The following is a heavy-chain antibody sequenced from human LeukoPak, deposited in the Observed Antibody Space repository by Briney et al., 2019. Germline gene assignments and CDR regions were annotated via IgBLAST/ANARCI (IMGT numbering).Heavy chain of an antibody. Sequence: GGSLRLSCAASGFTFSSYAMSWVRQAPGKGLEWVSAISGSGGSTYYADSVKGRFTISRDNSKNTLYLQMNSLRAEDTAVYYCAKFPPGYYDSSGFPYGWGQGTLVTVSS. J-gene: IGHJ4*02. CDR1: GFTFSSYA. CDR3: AKFPPGYYDSSGFPYG. CDR2: ISGSGGST. V-gene: IGHV3-23*01. D-gene: IGHD3-22*01.